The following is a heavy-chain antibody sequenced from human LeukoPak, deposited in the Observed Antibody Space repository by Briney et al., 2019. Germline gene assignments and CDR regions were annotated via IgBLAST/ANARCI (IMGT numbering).Heavy chain of an antibody. CDR3: ARDSGYYYDSGTSPRFDY. CDR1: GFTLSSYS. V-gene: IGHV3-21*01. J-gene: IGHJ4*02. D-gene: IGHD3-22*01. CDR2: ISSSSIYI. Sequence: KAGGXXXXXCAXSGFTLSSYSXNWVRQAAGKGLXWVSSISSSSIYIYYSYSVHRRFTLSRHNPKHPLYLQINRLTAEDTAVYYCARDSGYYYDSGTSPRFDYWGQGTLVTVSS.